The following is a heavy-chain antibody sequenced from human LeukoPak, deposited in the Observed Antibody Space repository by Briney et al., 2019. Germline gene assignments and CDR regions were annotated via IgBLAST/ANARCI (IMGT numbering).Heavy chain of an antibody. CDR3: AKDLQFGATVSWFDP. V-gene: IGHV3-30*02. D-gene: IGHD4-17*01. J-gene: IGHJ5*02. Sequence: PGGSLRLSCAASGFTFSSYGMHWVRQAPGKGLEWVAFIRYDGSNKYYADSVKGRFTISRDNSKNTLYLQMNSLRAEDTAVYYCAKDLQFGATVSWFDPWGQGTLVTVSS. CDR1: GFTFSSYG. CDR2: IRYDGSNK.